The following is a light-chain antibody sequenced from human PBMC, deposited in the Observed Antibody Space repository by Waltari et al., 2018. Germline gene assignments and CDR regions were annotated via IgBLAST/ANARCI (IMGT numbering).Light chain of an antibody. V-gene: IGKV1-5*01. Sequence: DILMTQSPSTLSASVGDRVTITCRAIQSISGWLAWYQQQPGKAPKILISDVSSLESGVPSRFSGSGSGTKFTLTISSLQPDDFATYYCQHYSSYLVTFGEGTKVEI. CDR2: DVS. CDR3: QHYSSYLVT. J-gene: IGKJ4*01. CDR1: QSISGW.